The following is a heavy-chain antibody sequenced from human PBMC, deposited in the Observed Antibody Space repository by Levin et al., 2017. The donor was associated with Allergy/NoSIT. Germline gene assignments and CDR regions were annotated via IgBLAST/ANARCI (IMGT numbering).Heavy chain of an antibody. CDR3: ARGGAAAGTVLVGAFDI. J-gene: IGHJ3*02. Sequence: SVKVSCKASGGTFSSYAISWVRQAPGQGLEWMGGIIPIFGTANYAQKFQGRVTITADESTSTAYMELSSLRSEDTAVYYCARGGAAAGTVLVGAFDIWGQGTMVTVSS. V-gene: IGHV1-69*13. D-gene: IGHD6-13*01. CDR1: GGTFSSYA. CDR2: IIPIFGTA.